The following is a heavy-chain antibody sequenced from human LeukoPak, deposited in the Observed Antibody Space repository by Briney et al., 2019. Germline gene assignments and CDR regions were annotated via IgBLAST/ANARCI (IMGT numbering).Heavy chain of an antibody. CDR3: ARGSFGPDI. J-gene: IGHJ3*02. CDR2: INNKGTET. D-gene: IGHD3/OR15-3a*01. V-gene: IGHV3-74*01. Sequence: GGSLRLSCAASGVTFNNFWMHWVRQAPGKGLVWVSRINNKGTETVYADSVKGRFTISRDNAKNTFYLQLNSLRAEDTAIYYCARGSFGPDIWGPGTMVTVSS. CDR1: GVTFNNFW.